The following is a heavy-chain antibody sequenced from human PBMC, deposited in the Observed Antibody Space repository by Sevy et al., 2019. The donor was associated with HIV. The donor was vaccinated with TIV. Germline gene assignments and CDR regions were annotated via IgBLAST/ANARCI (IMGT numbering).Heavy chain of an antibody. CDR3: ARTKGPYSSSWYYFDY. Sequence: GGSLRLSCAASGFTSSSYSMNWVRQAPGKGLEWVSYISSSSSTIYYADSVKGRFTISRDNAKNSLYLQMNSLRDEDTAVYYCARTKGPYSSSWYYFDYWGQGTLVTVSS. J-gene: IGHJ4*02. V-gene: IGHV3-48*02. CDR1: GFTSSSYS. CDR2: ISSSSSTI. D-gene: IGHD6-13*01.